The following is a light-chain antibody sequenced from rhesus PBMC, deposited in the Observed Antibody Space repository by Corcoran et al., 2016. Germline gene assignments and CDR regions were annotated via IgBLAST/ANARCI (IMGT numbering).Light chain of an antibody. J-gene: IGKJ1*01. V-gene: IGKV1-22*01. CDR3: LQHDSSPWT. CDR1: QDISSW. CDR2: KAS. Sequence: DIQMTQSPSSLSASVGDKVTITCRASQDISSWLAWYQQTLGKAPKLLMYKASILQSGVPSRFSGSGSGTDFPLTISSLQPEDFATYFCLQHDSSPWTFGQGTKVEIK.